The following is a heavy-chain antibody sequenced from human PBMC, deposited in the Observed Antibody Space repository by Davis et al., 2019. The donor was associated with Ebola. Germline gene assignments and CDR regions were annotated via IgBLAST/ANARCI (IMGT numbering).Heavy chain of an antibody. CDR2: ISPDGSEK. J-gene: IGHJ4*02. CDR3: ASRRGGPQNGWDILAGYP. CDR1: GFTFSNHW. V-gene: IGHV3-7*01. Sequence: PGGSLRLSCAASGFTFSNHWMNWVRQAPGKGLEWVANISPDGSEKKYVDSVKGRFTISRDNVKNSLYLQMNSLRAEDTAVYYCASRRGGPQNGWDILAGYPWGQGTLVTVSS. D-gene: IGHD3-9*01.